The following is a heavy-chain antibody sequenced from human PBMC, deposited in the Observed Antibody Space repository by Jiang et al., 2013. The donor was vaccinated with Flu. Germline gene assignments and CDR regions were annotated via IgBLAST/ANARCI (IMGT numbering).Heavy chain of an antibody. CDR3: ARGPDTTSYYFFY. V-gene: IGHV1-69*06. CDR1: GGTFSTSA. D-gene: IGHD2/OR15-2a*01. CDR2: ITPIFGTA. Sequence: GAEVKKPGSSVKVSCKASGGTFSTSAVSWVRQAPGQGLEWMGGITPIFGTANYAQRFQGRVTITADKSTGTVYMDLSSLTSEDTAVYYCARGPDTTSYYFFYWGQGTLVTVSS. J-gene: IGHJ4*02.